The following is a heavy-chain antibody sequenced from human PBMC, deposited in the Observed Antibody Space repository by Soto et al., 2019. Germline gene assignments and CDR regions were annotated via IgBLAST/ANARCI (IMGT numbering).Heavy chain of an antibody. CDR2: ISSSSSYI. J-gene: IGHJ6*02. V-gene: IGHV3-21*01. D-gene: IGHD6-13*01. Sequence: GGSLRLSCAASGFTFSSYSMNWVRQAPGKGLEWVSSISSSSSYIYYADSVKGRFTVSRDNAKNSLYLQMNSLRAEDTAVYYCARAGYSSSWYSGILYYYYGMDVWGQGTTVTV. CDR1: GFTFSSYS. CDR3: ARAGYSSSWYSGILYYYYGMDV.